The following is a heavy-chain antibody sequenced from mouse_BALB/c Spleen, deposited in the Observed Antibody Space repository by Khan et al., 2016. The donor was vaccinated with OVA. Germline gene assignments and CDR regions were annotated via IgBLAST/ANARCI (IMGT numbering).Heavy chain of an antibody. V-gene: IGHV2-6-5*01. Sequence: QVQLKQSGPGLVAPSQSLSITCTVSGFSLSDYGVSWIRQPPGKGPEWLGVIWGGGSTYYNSALKSRLSINKDNSKSQVFLKMNSLQTDDTAIYYCAKGLWSYYFALDYWGQGTSVTVSS. D-gene: IGHD1-1*02. CDR2: IWGGGST. J-gene: IGHJ4*01. CDR3: AKGLWSYYFALDY. CDR1: GFSLSDYG.